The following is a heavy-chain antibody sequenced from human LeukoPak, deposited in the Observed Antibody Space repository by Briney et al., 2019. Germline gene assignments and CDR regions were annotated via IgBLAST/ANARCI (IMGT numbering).Heavy chain of an antibody. V-gene: IGHV3-21*01. D-gene: IGHD1-26*01. J-gene: IGHJ4*02. Sequence: PGGSLRLSCAASGFTFSTYNMNWVRQAPGKGLEWVSSITSSSSYIFYADSVKGRFTISRDNAKNSLYLQMNSLRAEDTAVYYCARYSGTSRDFWGQGTLVTVSS. CDR3: ARYSGTSRDF. CDR1: GFTFSTYN. CDR2: ITSSSSYI.